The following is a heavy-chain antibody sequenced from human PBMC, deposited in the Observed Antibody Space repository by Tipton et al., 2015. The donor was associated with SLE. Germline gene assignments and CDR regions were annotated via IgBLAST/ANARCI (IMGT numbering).Heavy chain of an antibody. D-gene: IGHD6-19*01. CDR2: IYYSGST. CDR1: GGSISSDGYY. CDR3: ARVTGHSSGWYGWVDY. Sequence: TLSLTCTVSGGSISSDGYYWNWIRQHPGKGLEWIGYIYYSGSTYYNPSLKSRVTISVDTSKNQFSLKLTSVTAADTAVFYCARVTGHSSGWYGWVDYWGQGTLVTVSS. J-gene: IGHJ4*02. V-gene: IGHV4-31*03.